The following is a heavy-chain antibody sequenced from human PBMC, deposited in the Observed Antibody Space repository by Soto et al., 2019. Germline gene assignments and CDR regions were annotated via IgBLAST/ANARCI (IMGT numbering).Heavy chain of an antibody. CDR1: GFTFSSHA. V-gene: IGHV3-23*01. D-gene: IGHD1-20*01. CDR2: ISGSGNT. Sequence: PGGSLRLSCAASGFTFSSHAMSWVRQAPGKGLEWVSAISGSGNTYYADSVKGRFTISRDNFKNTLYLQMNSLRAEDTAVYYCAKSLLYNWNDVSPDNWFDPWGQGTLVTVSS. J-gene: IGHJ5*02. CDR3: AKSLLYNWNDVSPDNWFDP.